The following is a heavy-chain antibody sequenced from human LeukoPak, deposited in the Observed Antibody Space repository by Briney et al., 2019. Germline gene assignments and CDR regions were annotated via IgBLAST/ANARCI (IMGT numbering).Heavy chain of an antibody. CDR3: ATTASRLTDYYYMDV. D-gene: IGHD2/OR15-2a*01. CDR1: GFTFSSYW. V-gene: IGHV3-74*01. CDR2: INSDGSTT. J-gene: IGHJ6*03. Sequence: GGSLRLSCAASGFTFSSYWMHWVRQAPGKGLVWVSRINSDGSTTSYADSVKGRFTTSRDNAKNSLFLQMSSLRAEDTAVYYCATTASRLTDYYYMDVWGKGTTVTVSS.